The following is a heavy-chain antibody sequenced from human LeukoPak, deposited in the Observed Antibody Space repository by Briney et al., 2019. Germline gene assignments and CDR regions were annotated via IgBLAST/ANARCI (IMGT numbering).Heavy chain of an antibody. CDR1: GGSISSGDYY. CDR2: IYYSGST. V-gene: IGHV4-30-4*01. CDR3: ARAKRRVGATAADY. J-gene: IGHJ4*02. D-gene: IGHD1-26*01. Sequence: PSETLSLTCTVSGGSISSGDYYWSWIRQPPGKGLEWIGYIYYSGSTYYNPSLKSRVTISVDTSKNQFSLKLSSVTAADTAVYYCARAKRRVGATAADYRGQGTLVTVSS.